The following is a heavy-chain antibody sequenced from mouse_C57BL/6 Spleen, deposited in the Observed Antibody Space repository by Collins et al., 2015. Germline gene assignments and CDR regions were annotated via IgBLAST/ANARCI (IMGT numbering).Heavy chain of an antibody. CDR2: INPSNGDT. CDR1: GYTFTSYW. CDR3: AGDWYFDV. J-gene: IGHJ1*03. Sequence: QVQLQQPGTELVKPGASVKLSCKASGYTFTSYWMHWVKQRPGQGLEWIGSINPSNGDTNYNEKFKSKATLTVDKSSSTAYMQLSSLTSEDSAVYYCAGDWYFDVWGTGTTVTVSS. V-gene: IGHV1-53*01.